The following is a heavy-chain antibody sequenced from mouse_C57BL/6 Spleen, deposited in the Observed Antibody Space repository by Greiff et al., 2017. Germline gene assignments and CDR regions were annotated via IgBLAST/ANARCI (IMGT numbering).Heavy chain of an antibody. V-gene: IGHV7-3*01. CDR1: GFTFTDYY. Sequence: EVMLVESGGGLVQPGGSLSLSCAASGFTFTDYYMSWVRQPPGKALEWLGFIRNKANGYTTEYSASVKGRFTISRDNSQSILYLQMNALRAEDSATYYWARYGSSYGYFDVWGTGTTVTVSS. J-gene: IGHJ1*03. CDR3: ARYGSSYGYFDV. D-gene: IGHD1-1*01. CDR2: IRNKANGYTT.